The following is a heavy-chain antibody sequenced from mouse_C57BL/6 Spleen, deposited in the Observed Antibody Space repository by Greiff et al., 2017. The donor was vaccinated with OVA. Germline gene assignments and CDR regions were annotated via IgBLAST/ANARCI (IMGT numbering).Heavy chain of an antibody. CDR1: GYTFTSYW. CDR2: IYPGSGST. CDR3: ARESQNYYGSSYPC. D-gene: IGHD1-1*01. V-gene: IGHV1-55*01. J-gene: IGHJ2*01. Sequence: VQLQQPGAELVKPGASVKMSCKASGYTFTSYWITWVKQRPGQGLEWIGDIYPGSGSTNYNEKFKSKATLTVDTSSSTPYMQLSSLTSEDSAVYYCARESQNYYGSSYPCWGQGTTLTVSS.